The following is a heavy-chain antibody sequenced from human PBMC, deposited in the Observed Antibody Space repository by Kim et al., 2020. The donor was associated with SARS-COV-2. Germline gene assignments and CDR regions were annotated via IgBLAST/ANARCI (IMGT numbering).Heavy chain of an antibody. CDR2: INHSGST. CDR1: GGSFSGYY. V-gene: IGHV4-34*01. CDR3: ARGTMVRGEKSGFDY. D-gene: IGHD3-10*01. Sequence: SETLSLTCAVYGGSFSGYYWSWIRQPPGKGLEWIGEINHSGSTNYNPSLKSRVTISVDTSKNQFSLKLSSVTAADTAVYYCARGTMVRGEKSGFDYWGQG. J-gene: IGHJ4*02.